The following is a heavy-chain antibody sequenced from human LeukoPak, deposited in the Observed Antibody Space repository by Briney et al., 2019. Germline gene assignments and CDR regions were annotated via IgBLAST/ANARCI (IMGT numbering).Heavy chain of an antibody. V-gene: IGHV1-69*04. CDR1: GGTFSSYA. CDR3: ARPGSYDILTGYPPYFDY. CDR2: IILILGIA. D-gene: IGHD3-9*01. J-gene: IGHJ4*02. Sequence: GASVKVSCKACGGTFSSYAISWVRQAPGQGLEWMGRIILILGIANYAQKFQGRVTITADKSTSTAYMELSSLRSEDTAVYYCARPGSYDILTGYPPYFDYWGQGTLVTVSS.